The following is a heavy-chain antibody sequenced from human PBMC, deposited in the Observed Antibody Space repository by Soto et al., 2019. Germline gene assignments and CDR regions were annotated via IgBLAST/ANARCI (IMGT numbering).Heavy chain of an antibody. V-gene: IGHV1-69*06. CDR2: IIPIFGTA. CDR3: ARLYVVPAARSAYYYYGMDV. Sequence: ASVKVSCKASGGTFSSYAISWVRQAPGQGLEWMGGIIPIFGTANYAQKFQGRVTITADKSTSTASMEMSSLRSEDTAVYYCARLYVVPAARSAYYYYGMDVWGQGPTVTVSS. J-gene: IGHJ6*02. D-gene: IGHD2-2*01. CDR1: GGTFSSYA.